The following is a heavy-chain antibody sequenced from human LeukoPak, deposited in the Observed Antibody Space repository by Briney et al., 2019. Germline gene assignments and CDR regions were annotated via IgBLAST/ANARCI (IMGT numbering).Heavy chain of an antibody. CDR3: ARVMSYYDFWSGYYSPLTPDY. J-gene: IGHJ4*02. Sequence: SGGSLRLSCAASGFTVSSNYMSWIRQAPGKGLEWVSYISSSSSTIYYADSVKGRFTISWDNAKNSLYLQMNSLRAEDTAVYYCARVMSYYDFWSGYYSPLTPDYWGQGTLVTVSS. CDR2: ISSSSSTI. V-gene: IGHV3-11*01. CDR1: GFTVSSNY. D-gene: IGHD3-3*01.